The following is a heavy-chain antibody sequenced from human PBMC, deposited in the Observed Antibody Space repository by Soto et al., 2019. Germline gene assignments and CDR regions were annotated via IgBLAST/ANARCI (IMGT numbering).Heavy chain of an antibody. CDR2: INHSGST. Sequence: SETLSLTCAVYGGSFSGYYWSWIRQPPGKGLEWIGEINHSGSTNYNPSLKSRVTISVDTSKNQFSLKLRSLRSDDTAVYYCATLNDDFWSGYYSTTVDYGMDVWGQGTTVTVSS. CDR3: ATLNDDFWSGYYSTTVDYGMDV. V-gene: IGHV4-34*01. D-gene: IGHD3-3*01. CDR1: GGSFSGYY. J-gene: IGHJ6*02.